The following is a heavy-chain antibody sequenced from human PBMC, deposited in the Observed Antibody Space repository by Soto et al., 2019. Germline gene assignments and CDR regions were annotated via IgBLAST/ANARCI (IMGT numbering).Heavy chain of an antibody. J-gene: IGHJ3*02. Sequence: SETLSLTCTVSGGSISSGGYYWSWIRQHPGKGLEWIGYIYYSGSTYYNPSLKSRVTISVDTSKNQFSLKLSSVTAADTAVYYCARVRRSREYQLPSRTPLWVPYAFDIWGQGTMVTVSS. CDR1: GGSISSGGYY. V-gene: IGHV4-31*03. CDR3: ARVRRSREYQLPSRTPLWVPYAFDI. D-gene: IGHD2-2*01. CDR2: IYYSGST.